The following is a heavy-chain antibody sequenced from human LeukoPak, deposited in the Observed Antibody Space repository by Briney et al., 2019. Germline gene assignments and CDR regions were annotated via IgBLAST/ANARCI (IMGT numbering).Heavy chain of an antibody. CDR3: ARAVPYYYDSSGYTFDY. CDR1: GGSISSSSYY. V-gene: IGHV4-39*07. D-gene: IGHD3-22*01. J-gene: IGHJ4*02. CDR2: IYYSGST. Sequence: PSETLSLTCTVSGGSISSSSYYWGWIRQPPGKGLEWIATIYYSGSTYYNPSLKSRVTISVDTSKNQFSLKLSSVTAADTAVYYCARAVPYYYDSSGYTFDYWGQGTLVTVSS.